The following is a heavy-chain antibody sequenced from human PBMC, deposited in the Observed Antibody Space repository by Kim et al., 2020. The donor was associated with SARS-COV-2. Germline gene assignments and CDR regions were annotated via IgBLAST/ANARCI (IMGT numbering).Heavy chain of an antibody. CDR3: ARSETRPGWFDP. V-gene: IGHV1-69*13. CDR2: IIPIFGTA. CDR1: GGTFSSYA. D-gene: IGHD1-1*01. Sequence: SVKVSCKASGGTFSSYAISWVRQAPGQGLEWMGGIIPIFGTANYAQKFQGRVTITADESTSTAYMELSSLRSEDTAVYYCARSETRPGWFDPWGQGTLVTVSS. J-gene: IGHJ5*02.